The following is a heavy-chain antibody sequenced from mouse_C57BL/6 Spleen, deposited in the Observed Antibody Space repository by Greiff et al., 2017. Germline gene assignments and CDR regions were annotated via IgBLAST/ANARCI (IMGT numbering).Heavy chain of an antibody. CDR2: ISNGGGST. V-gene: IGHV5-12*01. CDR3: ARHVDYDGAMDY. D-gene: IGHD2-4*01. J-gene: IGHJ4*01. Sequence: EVKLVESGGGLVQPGGSLKLSCAASGFTFSDYYMYWVRQTPEKRLEWVAYISNGGGSTYYPDTVKGRFTISRDNAKNTLYLQMSRLKSEDTAMYYCARHVDYDGAMDYWGQGTSVTVSS. CDR1: GFTFSDYY.